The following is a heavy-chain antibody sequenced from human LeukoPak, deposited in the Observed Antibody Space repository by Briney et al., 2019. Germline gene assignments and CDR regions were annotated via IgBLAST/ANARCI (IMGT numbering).Heavy chain of an antibody. CDR1: GFTFSTYN. Sequence: GGSLRLSCAASGFTFSTYNMNWVRQAPGKGLEWVSYISSSSSTIYYADSVKGRFTISRDNAKNSLYLQMNSLRAEDTAVYYCAREPYYDFWSGYPQTYYYYYMDVWGKGTTVTVSS. D-gene: IGHD3-3*01. J-gene: IGHJ6*03. CDR2: ISSSSSTI. CDR3: AREPYYDFWSGYPQTYYYYYMDV. V-gene: IGHV3-48*01.